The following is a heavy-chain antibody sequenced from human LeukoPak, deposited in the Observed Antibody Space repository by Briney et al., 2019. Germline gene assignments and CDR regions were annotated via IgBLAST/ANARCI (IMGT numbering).Heavy chain of an antibody. D-gene: IGHD2-15*01. CDR2: ISAYNGNT. Sequence: ASVKVSCKASGYTFTSYGISWVRQAPGQGLEWMGWISAYNGNTNYAQKLQGRVTMTTDTSTSTAYMELRSLRSDDTAVYYCARDARTVVVAATPRPIYYYGMDVWGQGTAVTVSS. CDR3: ARDARTVVVAATPRPIYYYGMDV. J-gene: IGHJ6*02. V-gene: IGHV1-18*01. CDR1: GYTFTSYG.